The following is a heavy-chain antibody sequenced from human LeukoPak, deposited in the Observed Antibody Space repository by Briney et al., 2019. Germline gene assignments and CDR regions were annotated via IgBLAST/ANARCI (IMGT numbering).Heavy chain of an antibody. Sequence: SQTLSLTCTVSGASISSGSYDWGWIRQPGGKGLEWIGRIYTSGSTNYNRSRKRRLTISVDTSKNQFSLKLSSVTATDTAVYYCARDLEGGNQLGAFDIWGQGTMVTVSS. CDR1: GASISSGSYD. J-gene: IGHJ3*02. CDR3: ARDLEGGNQLGAFDI. D-gene: IGHD3-16*01. CDR2: IYTSGST. V-gene: IGHV4-61*02.